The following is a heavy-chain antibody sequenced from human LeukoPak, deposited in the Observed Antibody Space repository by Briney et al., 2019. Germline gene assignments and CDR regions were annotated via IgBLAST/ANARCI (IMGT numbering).Heavy chain of an antibody. CDR2: INPSGGST. Sequence: ASVKVSCKASGYTFTSYYMHWVRQAPGQGLEWMGIINPSGGSTSYAQKFQGRVTMTRDTSTSTVYMELSSMRSEDTAVYYCARDGGSDAFDIWGQGTMVTVSS. V-gene: IGHV1-46*01. CDR3: ARDGGSDAFDI. CDR1: GYTFTSYY. J-gene: IGHJ3*02.